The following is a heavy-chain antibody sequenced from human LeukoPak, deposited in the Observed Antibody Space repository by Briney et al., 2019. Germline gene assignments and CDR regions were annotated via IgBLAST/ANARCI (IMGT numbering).Heavy chain of an antibody. CDR1: GYTFTGYY. CDR2: INPNSGGT. CDR3: ARDHLGSTAGYDY. D-gene: IGHD5/OR15-5a*01. J-gene: IGHJ4*02. V-gene: IGHV1-2*02. Sequence: ASVKVSCKASGYTFTGYYMHWVRQAPGQGLEWMGWINPNSGGTNYAQKFQGRVTMTRDTSISTAYMELSRLGSDDTAVYCCARDHLGSTAGYDYWGQGTLVTVSS.